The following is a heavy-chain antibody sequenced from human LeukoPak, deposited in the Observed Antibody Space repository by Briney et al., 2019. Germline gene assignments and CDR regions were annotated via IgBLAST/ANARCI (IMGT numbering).Heavy chain of an antibody. J-gene: IGHJ4*02. CDR2: INHSGST. Sequence: PSETLSLTCAVYGGSFSGYYWSWIRQPPGKGLEWIGEINHSGSTNYNPSLKSRVTISVDMSKNQFSLKLSSVTAADTAVYYCASTAGHSVKDWGQGTLVTVSS. CDR3: ASTAGHSVKD. V-gene: IGHV4-34*01. CDR1: GGSFSGYY. D-gene: IGHD5/OR15-5a*01.